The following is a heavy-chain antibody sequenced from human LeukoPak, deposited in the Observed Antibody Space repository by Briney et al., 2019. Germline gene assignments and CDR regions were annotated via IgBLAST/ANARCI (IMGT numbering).Heavy chain of an antibody. Sequence: GESLKISCKGSGYSFTSYWIGWVRQMPGKGLEWMGSIYPGYSDTRYSPSFQGQVTISADKSISTAYLQWSSLKASDTAMYYCARAYNWNSLDAFDIWGQGTMVTVSS. V-gene: IGHV5-51*01. CDR2: IYPGYSDT. CDR1: GYSFTSYW. D-gene: IGHD1-1*01. CDR3: ARAYNWNSLDAFDI. J-gene: IGHJ3*02.